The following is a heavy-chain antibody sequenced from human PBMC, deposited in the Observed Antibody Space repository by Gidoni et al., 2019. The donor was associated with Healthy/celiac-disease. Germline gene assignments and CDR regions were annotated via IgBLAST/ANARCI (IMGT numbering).Heavy chain of an antibody. Sequence: HLQLQESGPGLVKPSETLSLTCTVSGCSSSSSSYYWGWIRQPPGKGLEWIGSIHYSGSTYYNPSLKSRVITSVDTSKNQFSLKLSSVTAADTAVYYCATSPYSSSWYSWFDPWGQGTLVTVSS. CDR2: IHYSGST. D-gene: IGHD6-13*01. CDR1: GCSSSSSSYY. V-gene: IGHV4-39*07. J-gene: IGHJ5*02. CDR3: ATSPYSSSWYSWFDP.